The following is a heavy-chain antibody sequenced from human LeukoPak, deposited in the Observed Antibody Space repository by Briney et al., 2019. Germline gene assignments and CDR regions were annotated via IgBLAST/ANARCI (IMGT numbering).Heavy chain of an antibody. Sequence: ASVKVSCKASGYTFTSYGISWLRQAPGQGLEWMGWISTYNGHTNYAQKLQGRVTMTTDTSTSTAYMELGNLRSDDTAVYYCARGGRWELPRPYAFDIWGQGTMVTVSS. CDR1: GYTFTSYG. J-gene: IGHJ3*02. V-gene: IGHV1-18*01. CDR2: ISTYNGHT. D-gene: IGHD1-26*01. CDR3: ARGGRWELPRPYAFDI.